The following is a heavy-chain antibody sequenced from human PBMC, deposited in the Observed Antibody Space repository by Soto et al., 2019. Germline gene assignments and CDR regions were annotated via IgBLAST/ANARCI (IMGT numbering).Heavy chain of an antibody. CDR2: INHSGST. CDR1: GGSFSGYY. V-gene: IGHV4-34*01. J-gene: IGHJ4*02. Sequence: SETLSLTCAVYGGSFSGYYWSWIRQPPGKGLEWIGEINHSGSTNYNPSLKSRVTISVDTSKNQFSLKLSSVTAADTAVYYCARSMITFGGAIYYFDYWGQGTLVTAPQ. D-gene: IGHD3-16*01. CDR3: ARSMITFGGAIYYFDY.